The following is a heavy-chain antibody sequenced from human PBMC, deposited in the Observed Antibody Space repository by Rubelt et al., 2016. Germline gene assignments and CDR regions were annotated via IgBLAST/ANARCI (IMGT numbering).Heavy chain of an antibody. J-gene: IGHJ4*02. D-gene: IGHD4-17*01. CDR3: AITTVTTSVHFDY. V-gene: IGHV3-23*01. Sequence: EVQLLESGGGLVQPGGSLRLSCAASGFTFSSYAMSWVRQAPGKGLEWVSAISVSGGSTYYADSVKGRFTISRDNSKNTLYLQMNSLRAEDTAVYYCAITTVTTSVHFDYWGQGTLVTVSS. CDR2: ISVSGGST. CDR1: GFTFSSYA.